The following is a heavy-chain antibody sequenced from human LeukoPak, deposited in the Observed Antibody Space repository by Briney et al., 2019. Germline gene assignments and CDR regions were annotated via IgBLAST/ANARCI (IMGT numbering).Heavy chain of an antibody. J-gene: IGHJ1*01. V-gene: IGHV3-48*04. CDR3: ARSRIAAAGEYFQH. CDR1: GFTFSSYS. D-gene: IGHD6-13*01. CDR2: ISSSSSTI. Sequence: GGSLRLSCAASGFTFSSYSMNWVRQAPGKGLEWVSYISSSSSTIYYADSVKGRFTISRDNAKNSLSLQMNSLRAEDTAVYYCARSRIAAAGEYFQHWGQGTLVTVSS.